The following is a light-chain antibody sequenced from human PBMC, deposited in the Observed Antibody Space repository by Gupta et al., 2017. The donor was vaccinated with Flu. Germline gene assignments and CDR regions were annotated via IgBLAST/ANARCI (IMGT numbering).Light chain of an antibody. CDR1: SSNIGTNT. V-gene: IGLV1-44*01. CDR2: SNN. CDR3: AAWDDSLHGPE. Sequence: SSSNIGTNTVNSYQQLPGTAPKLLIYSNNQRPSGVPDLLSGSKSGTSASLAISGLQSEDEAAYYCAAWDDSLHGPEFGGGTELTVL. J-gene: IGLJ2*01.